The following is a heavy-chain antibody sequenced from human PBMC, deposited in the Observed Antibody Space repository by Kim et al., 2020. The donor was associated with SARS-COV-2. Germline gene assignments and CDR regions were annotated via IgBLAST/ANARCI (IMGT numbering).Heavy chain of an antibody. D-gene: IGHD6-13*01. Sequence: DSVKGRFTISRDNSKTTLYLQMNSLRAEDTAVYYCAKSSSNWYYYYYMDVWGKGTTVTVSS. V-gene: IGHV3-23*01. J-gene: IGHJ6*03. CDR3: AKSSSNWYYYYYMDV.